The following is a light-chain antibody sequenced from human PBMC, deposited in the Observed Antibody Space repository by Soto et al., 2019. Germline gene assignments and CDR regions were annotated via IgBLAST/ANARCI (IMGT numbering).Light chain of an antibody. CDR2: AAS. CDR1: QSISNH. CDR3: QQSYSSAPT. Sequence: YPSFLAASLKNKISIPCRASQSISNHLNWYQQKPGKAPKLLIFAASSLQSGVPSRFSGSRSGPDFTLTISSLDSEDFIPSYCQQSYSSAPTFGQGTMVDIK. V-gene: IGKV1-39*01. J-gene: IGKJ1*01.